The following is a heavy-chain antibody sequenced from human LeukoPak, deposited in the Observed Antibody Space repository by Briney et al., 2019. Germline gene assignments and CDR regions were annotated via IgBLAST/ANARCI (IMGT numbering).Heavy chain of an antibody. D-gene: IGHD1-26*01. Sequence: KPSETLSLTCTVSGGSISSSSYYWGWIRQPPGKGLEWIGSIYYSGSTYYNPSLKSRVTISVDTSKNQFSLKLSSVTAADTAVYYCAKRSGSYYYFDYWGQGTLVTVSS. J-gene: IGHJ4*02. V-gene: IGHV4-39*07. CDR2: IYYSGST. CDR1: GGSISSSSYY. CDR3: AKRSGSYYYFDY.